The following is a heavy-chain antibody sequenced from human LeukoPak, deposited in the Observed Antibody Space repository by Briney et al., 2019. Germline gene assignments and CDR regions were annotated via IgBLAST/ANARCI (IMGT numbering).Heavy chain of an antibody. CDR1: GFTFSSYW. CDR2: IKQDGSQK. D-gene: IGHD5-18*01. CDR3: ARLYGNSYGYPPDY. J-gene: IGHJ4*02. V-gene: IGHV3-7*01. Sequence: GGSLRLSCAASGFTFSSYWMTWVRQAPGKGLEWVANIKQDGSQKFFVDAVKGRFTISRDNAKNSLFLQMDRLRAEDTAVYYCARLYGNSYGYPPDYWGQGTLVTVSS.